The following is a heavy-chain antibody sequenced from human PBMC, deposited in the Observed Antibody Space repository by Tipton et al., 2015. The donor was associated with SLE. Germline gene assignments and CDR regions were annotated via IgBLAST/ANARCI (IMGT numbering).Heavy chain of an antibody. V-gene: IGHV4-39*07. CDR2: INHSGST. D-gene: IGHD2-2*03. CDR3: ARVAGWIEDAFDI. Sequence: LSLTCTVSGGSVSSGSFYWSWIRQPPGKGLEWIGEINHSGSTNYNPSLKSRVTISVDTSKNQFSLKLSSVTAADTAVYYCARVAGWIEDAFDIWGQGTMVTVSS. CDR1: GGSVSSGSFY. J-gene: IGHJ3*02.